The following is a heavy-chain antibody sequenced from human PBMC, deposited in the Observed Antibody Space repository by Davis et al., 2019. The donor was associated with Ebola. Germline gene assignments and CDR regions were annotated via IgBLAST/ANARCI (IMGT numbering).Heavy chain of an antibody. Sequence: GESLKISCAASGFIFSSYGMTWVRQAPGKGLQWVSGISGSGGGTDYADSVKGRFTIARDNAKNSLYLQMNSLRDEDTAVYYCATDGYGGGYDFEYWGQGTLVTVSS. D-gene: IGHD4-23*01. CDR1: GFIFSSYG. V-gene: IGHV3-23*01. CDR2: ISGSGGGT. CDR3: ATDGYGGGYDFEY. J-gene: IGHJ4*02.